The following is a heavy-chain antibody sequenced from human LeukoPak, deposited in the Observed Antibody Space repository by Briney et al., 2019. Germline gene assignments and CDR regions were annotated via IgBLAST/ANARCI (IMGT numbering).Heavy chain of an antibody. J-gene: IGHJ4*01. CDR2: ICGNGGNT. D-gene: IGHD3-10*01. Sequence: PGGSLRLSCAGSGFSFGSHDMTWVRQAPGKGLEWVSAICGNGGNTYYGDSVKGRLTISRDNSKNTLFLQMTSLRVEDTAIYYCANVRSWAIWFGFDHLGQGTVITVPS. V-gene: IGHV3-23*01. CDR3: ANVRSWAIWFGFDH. CDR1: GFSFGSHD.